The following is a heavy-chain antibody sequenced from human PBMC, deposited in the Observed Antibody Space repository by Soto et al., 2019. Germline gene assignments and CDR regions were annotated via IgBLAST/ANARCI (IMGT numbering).Heavy chain of an antibody. D-gene: IGHD1-26*01. Sequence: GGSLRLSCAASGFTFSSYAMHWVRQAPGKGLEYVSAISSNGGSTYYANSVKGRFTISRDNSKNTLYLQMGSLRAEDVAVYYCARDLKKGGYCYYYMDVWGKGTTVTVSS. V-gene: IGHV3-64*01. CDR2: ISSNGGST. J-gene: IGHJ6*03. CDR3: ARDLKKGGYCYYYMDV. CDR1: GFTFSSYA.